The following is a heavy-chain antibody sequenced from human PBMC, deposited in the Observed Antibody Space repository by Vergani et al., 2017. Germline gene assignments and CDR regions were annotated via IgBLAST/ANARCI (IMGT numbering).Heavy chain of an antibody. D-gene: IGHD3-10*01. J-gene: IGHJ5*02. CDR1: GGSISSSSYY. CDR3: VRTVALWFGETKDGGWFDP. CDR2: IYYSGST. V-gene: IGHV4-39*01. Sequence: QVKLQESGPGLLKPSQTLSLTCTVSGGSISSSSYYWGWIRQPPGKGLEWIGSIYYSGSTYYNPSLKSRVTISVDTSKNQFSLKLSSVTAADTAVYYCVRTVALWFGETKDGGWFDPWGQGTLVTVTS.